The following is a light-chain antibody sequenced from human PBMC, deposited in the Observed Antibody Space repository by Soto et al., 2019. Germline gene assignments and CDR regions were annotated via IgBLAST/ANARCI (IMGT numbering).Light chain of an antibody. J-gene: IGKJ1*01. V-gene: IGKV3-20*01. Sequence: EIVLTLSPDTLTLSQGERATLSCMASQSVSSSYLAWYQQKPGQAPRLLIYGASSRATGIPDRFSGSGSGTDFALRFSKLEPEDFAMYYCEKYGSLLSFGRGTKVDIK. CDR1: QSVSSSY. CDR3: EKYGSLLS. CDR2: GAS.